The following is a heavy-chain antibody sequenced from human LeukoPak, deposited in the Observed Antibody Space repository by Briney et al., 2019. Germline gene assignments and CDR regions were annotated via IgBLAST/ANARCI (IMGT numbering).Heavy chain of an antibody. CDR3: ARHPFSAPFDY. CDR2: VYQTGDT. D-gene: IGHD6-19*01. CDR1: GGSMNNYS. Sequence: PSETLSLTCIVSGGSMNNYSWSWFRQPPGKGLEWIAYVYQTGDTRYNPSLKSRVSISLDMSKNQFSLKVSSVTATDTAVYYCARHPFSAPFDYWGQGILVTVSS. J-gene: IGHJ4*02. V-gene: IGHV4-59*08.